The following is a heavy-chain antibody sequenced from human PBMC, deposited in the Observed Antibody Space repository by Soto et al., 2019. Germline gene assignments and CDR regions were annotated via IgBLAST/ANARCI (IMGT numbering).Heavy chain of an antibody. CDR2: INHSGST. CDR3: ARSTRAIAVAGTFHYYYYYGMDV. J-gene: IGHJ6*02. D-gene: IGHD6-19*01. CDR1: GGSFSGYY. V-gene: IGHV4-34*01. Sequence: PSETLSLTCAVYGGSFSGYYWSWIRQPPGKGLEWIGEINHSGSTNYNPSLKSRVTISVDTSKNQFSLKLSSVTAADTAVYYCARSTRAIAVAGTFHYYYYYGMDVWRQGTTVTVSS.